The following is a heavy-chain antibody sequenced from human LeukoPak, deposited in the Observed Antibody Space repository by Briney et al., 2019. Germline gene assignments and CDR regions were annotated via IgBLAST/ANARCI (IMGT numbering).Heavy chain of an antibody. CDR1: GYTFTSYG. CDR3: ARDRGLNDGGYSGYTLYNWFDP. J-gene: IGHJ5*02. D-gene: IGHD5-12*01. V-gene: IGHV1-18*01. Sequence: ASVKVSCKASGYTFTSYGISWVRQAPGQGLEWMGWISAYNGNTNYAQKLQGRVTMTTDTSTSTAYMELSSLRSEDTAVYYCARDRGLNDGGYSGYTLYNWFDPWGQGTLVTVSS. CDR2: ISAYNGNT.